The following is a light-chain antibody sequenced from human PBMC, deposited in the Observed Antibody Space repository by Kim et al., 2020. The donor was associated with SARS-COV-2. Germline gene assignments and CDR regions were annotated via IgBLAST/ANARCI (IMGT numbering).Light chain of an antibody. J-gene: IGLJ3*02. CDR3: SAWDSSLSAWV. CDR2: RNN. V-gene: IGLV10-54*01. CDR1: SNNVGNQG. Sequence: LTQPPSVSKDLRQTATLTCTGNSNNVGNQGAAWLQQHQGHPPKLLFYRNNNRPSGISERLSASRSGNTASLTITGLQPEDEADYYCSAWDSSLSAWVFGGGTQLTV.